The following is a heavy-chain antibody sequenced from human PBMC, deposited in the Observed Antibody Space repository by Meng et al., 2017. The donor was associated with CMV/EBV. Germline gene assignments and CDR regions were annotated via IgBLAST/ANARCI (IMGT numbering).Heavy chain of an antibody. V-gene: IGHV1-18*01. CDR3: AMGGDYGYYHDPFDY. CDR1: GNIFTKNG. CDR2: ISADNQNT. J-gene: IGHJ4*02. Sequence: ASVKVSCKAPGNIFTKNGISWVRQAPGQRLEWMGWISADNQNTNLVQRFQGRVTMTIETSTNTAYVELRSLRSDDTAVYYCAMGGDYGYYHDPFDYWGQGTLVTVSS. D-gene: IGHD4-17*01.